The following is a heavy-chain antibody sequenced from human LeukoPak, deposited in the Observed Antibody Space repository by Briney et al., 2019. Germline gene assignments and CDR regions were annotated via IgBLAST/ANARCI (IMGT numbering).Heavy chain of an antibody. D-gene: IGHD5-18*01. V-gene: IGHV3-30*18. CDR2: ISYDGSNK. CDR1: GFTFSSYG. J-gene: IGHJ4*02. CDR3: AKDLVGYSYGYK. Sequence: PGGSLRLSCAASGFTFSSYGMHWVRQAPGKGLEWVAVISYDGSNKYYADSVKGRFTISRDNSKNTLYLQMNSLRAEDTAVYYCAKDLVGYSYGYKWGQGTLVTVSS.